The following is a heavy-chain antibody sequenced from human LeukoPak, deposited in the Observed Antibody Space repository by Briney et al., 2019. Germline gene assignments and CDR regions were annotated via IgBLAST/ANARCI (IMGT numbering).Heavy chain of an antibody. CDR1: GFTFTTYW. CDR2: IHYSGST. V-gene: IGHV4-4*02. D-gene: IGHD6-13*01. J-gene: IGHJ6*03. Sequence: GSLRLSCAASGFTFTTYWMSWVRQPPGKGLEWIGNIHYSGSTYYNPSLKSRVTISVDTSKNQFSLKLSSVTAADTAVYYCARERIGIAATGTLRGPRNYYYYMDVWGKGTTVTVSS. CDR3: ARERIGIAATGTLRGPRNYYYYMDV.